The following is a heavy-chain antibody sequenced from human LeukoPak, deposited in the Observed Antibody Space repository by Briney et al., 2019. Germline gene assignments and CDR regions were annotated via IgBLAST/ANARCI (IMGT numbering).Heavy chain of an antibody. Sequence: PSETLSLTCTVSGYSISSGYYWGWIRQPPGKGLEWIGSIYHSGSTYYNPSLKSRVTISVDTSKNQFSLKLSSVTAADTAVYYCARARYSYDLDYWGQGTLVTVSS. CDR2: IYHSGST. CDR3: ARARYSYDLDY. CDR1: GYSISSGYY. D-gene: IGHD5-18*01. V-gene: IGHV4-38-2*02. J-gene: IGHJ4*02.